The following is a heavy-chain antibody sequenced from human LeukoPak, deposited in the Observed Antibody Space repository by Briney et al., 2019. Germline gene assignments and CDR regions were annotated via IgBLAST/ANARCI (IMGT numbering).Heavy chain of an antibody. Sequence: GGSLGLSCAASGFTFSSFDMHWVRQATGKGLEWVSAITAGATYYSGSVKDRFTISRENAKNSLYLQMNSLRAGDTAVYYCARDHPYYGIDVWGQGTTVSVSS. V-gene: IGHV3-13*01. CDR1: GFTFSSFD. CDR3: ARDHPYYGIDV. J-gene: IGHJ6*02. CDR2: ITAGAT.